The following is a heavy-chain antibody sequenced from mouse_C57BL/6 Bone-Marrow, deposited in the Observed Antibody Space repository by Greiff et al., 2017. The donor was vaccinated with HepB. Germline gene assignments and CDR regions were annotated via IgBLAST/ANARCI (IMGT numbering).Heavy chain of an antibody. CDR3: ARPHSSWFAY. CDR2: ISNGGGST. Sequence: DVKLVESGGGLVQPGGSLKLSCAASGFTFSDYYMYWVRQTPEKRLEWVAYISNGGGSTYYPDTVKGRFTISRDNAKNTLYLQMSRLKSEDTAMYYCARPHSSWFAYWGQGTLVTVSA. CDR1: GFTFSDYY. D-gene: IGHD2-12*01. J-gene: IGHJ3*01. V-gene: IGHV5-12*01.